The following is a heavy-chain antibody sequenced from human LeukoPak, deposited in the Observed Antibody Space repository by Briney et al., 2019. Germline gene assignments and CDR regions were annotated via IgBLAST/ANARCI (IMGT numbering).Heavy chain of an antibody. J-gene: IGHJ5*02. D-gene: IGHD3-22*01. Sequence: ASVKVSCKASGYTFTSYGISWVRQAPGQGLEWMGWISAYNGNTNYAQKLQGRVTMTTDTSTSTAYMELSSLRSEDTAVYYCARGKPVYDSSGYYSEGFDPWGQGTLVTVSS. V-gene: IGHV1-18*01. CDR3: ARGKPVYDSSGYYSEGFDP. CDR1: GYTFTSYG. CDR2: ISAYNGNT.